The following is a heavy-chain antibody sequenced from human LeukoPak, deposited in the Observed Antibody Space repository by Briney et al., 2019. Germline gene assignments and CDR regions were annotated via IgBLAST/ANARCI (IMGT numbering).Heavy chain of an antibody. J-gene: IGHJ3*02. V-gene: IGHV3-21*01. CDR2: ISSSSTYI. D-gene: IGHD2-2*02. CDR1: GLTLSSYS. CDR3: ARDTHCSSTSCYNAFDI. Sequence: MSGGSLRLSCGASGLTLSSYSMNWVRQAPGKGVEWVSSISSSSTYIYYADSLKGRFTISRDNAKNSLSLQMNSLRAEDTAVYYCARDTHCSSTSCYNAFDIWGQGTMVTVSS.